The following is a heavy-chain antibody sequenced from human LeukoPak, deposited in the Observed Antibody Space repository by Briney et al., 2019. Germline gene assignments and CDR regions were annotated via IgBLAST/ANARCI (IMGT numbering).Heavy chain of an antibody. CDR2: ISSSSVHI. V-gene: IGHV3-21*01. CDR3: ARDPCYAGTSLADY. CDR1: GFTFSQFT. J-gene: IGHJ4*02. Sequence: PGGSLRLSCVASGFTFSQFTMNWVRQAPGKGLEWVSSISSSSVHIYYADSMRGRFNVSRDNAKNSVYLQMNSLRAEDTAVYYCARDPCYAGTSLADYWGQGTLVTVSS. D-gene: IGHD2-15*01.